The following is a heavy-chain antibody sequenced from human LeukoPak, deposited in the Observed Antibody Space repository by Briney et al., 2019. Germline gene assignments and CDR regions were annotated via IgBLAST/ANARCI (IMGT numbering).Heavy chain of an antibody. D-gene: IGHD2-2*01. V-gene: IGHV5-51*01. J-gene: IGHJ4*02. CDR1: GYSFTTYW. Sequence: GESLMISSRGSGYSFTTYWIGWVRQMPGKGLEGMGMIYPGDSDTRYTPSFQGQATMSADKSINTAYLQWSSLKASDTAMYYCARRQGCSSTSCPPDYWGQGTLVTVSP. CDR2: IYPGDSDT. CDR3: ARRQGCSSTSCPPDY.